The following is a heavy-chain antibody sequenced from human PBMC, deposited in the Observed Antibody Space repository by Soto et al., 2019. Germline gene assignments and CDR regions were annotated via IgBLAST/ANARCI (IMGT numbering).Heavy chain of an antibody. CDR1: GFTFTKYW. V-gene: IGHV3-74*01. CDR2: ISSDGTTT. D-gene: IGHD2-8*01. CDR3: AIQDCTNDVCREAAVTAGGALEY. Sequence: EVQLVESGGGLVQPGEALRLSCAASGFTFTKYWMHWVRLAPGKGPVWVSYISSDGTTTDYADSVKGRFTISRDNANNMLYLQMDSLRGEDTAVYYCAIQDCTNDVCREAAVTAGGALEYWGQGAQVTVSS. J-gene: IGHJ4*02.